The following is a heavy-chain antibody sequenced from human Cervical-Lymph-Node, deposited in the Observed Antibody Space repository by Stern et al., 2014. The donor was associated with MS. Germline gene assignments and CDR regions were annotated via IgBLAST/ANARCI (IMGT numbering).Heavy chain of an antibody. V-gene: IGHV3-9*01. CDR1: GFTFDDYA. D-gene: IGHD6-19*01. Sequence: EVQLLQSGGGLVQPGRSVRLSCAASGFTFDDYAMHWVRQAPGKGLEWVSSITWNSGGVAYADSVKGRFTISRDNAKNSLYLQMNGLRAEDTAFYCAKDVDSTIAVSFDSWGQGTLVTVSS. CDR3: AKDVDSTIAVSFDS. J-gene: IGHJ4*02. CDR2: ITWNSGGV.